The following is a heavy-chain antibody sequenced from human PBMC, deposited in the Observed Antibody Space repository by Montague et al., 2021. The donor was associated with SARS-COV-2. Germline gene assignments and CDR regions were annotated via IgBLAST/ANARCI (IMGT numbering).Heavy chain of an antibody. D-gene: IGHD3-10*01. CDR1: GYSFPTYW. CDR2: IYPRDSDT. Sequence: EVKKPGESLKISCKASGYSFPTYWIGWVRQMPGKGLEWMGAIYPRDSDTRYSPSFQGQVTISVDKSISTAYLQWSSLKASDTAMYYCARDPIYGSGSYNYLDPWGQGTLVTVSS. V-gene: IGHV5-51*03. J-gene: IGHJ5*02. CDR3: ARDPIYGSGSYNYLDP.